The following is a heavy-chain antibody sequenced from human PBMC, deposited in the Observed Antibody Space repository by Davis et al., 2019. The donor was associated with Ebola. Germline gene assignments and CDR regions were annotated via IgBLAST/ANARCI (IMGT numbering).Heavy chain of an antibody. J-gene: IGHJ4*02. V-gene: IGHV3-21*01. CDR3: ARGGSSWGLFDY. CDR1: GFTFSSHS. CDR2: ISSSSSYI. D-gene: IGHD6-13*01. Sequence: PGGSLRLSCAASGFTFSSHSMNWVRQAPGKGLEWVSSISSSSSYIYYADSVKGRFTISRDNAKNSLYLQMNSLRAEDTAVYYCARGGSSWGLFDYWGQGTLVTVSS.